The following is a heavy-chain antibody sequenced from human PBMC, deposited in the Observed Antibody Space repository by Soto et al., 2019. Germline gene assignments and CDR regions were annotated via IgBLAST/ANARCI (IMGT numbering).Heavy chain of an antibody. CDR2: MYKTGST. D-gene: IGHD2-2*01. J-gene: IGHJ4*02. Sequence: LLTLSVTWSVADGYSGGYYWSWIRQPPGKGLEWIGYMYKTGSTVYNPSFKSRVTISVDTSKNQFSLKLNSVTAAHTAVYYCGRITKRACGHIPSWGRGT. CDR1: DGYSGGYY. CDR3: GRITKRACGHIPS. V-gene: IGHV4-59*01.